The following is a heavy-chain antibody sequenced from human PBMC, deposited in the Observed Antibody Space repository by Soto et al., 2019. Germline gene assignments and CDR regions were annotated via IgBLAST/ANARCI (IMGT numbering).Heavy chain of an antibody. D-gene: IGHD3-3*01. CDR3: AKERNYDFWSGYRYFDS. J-gene: IGHJ4*02. CDR1: GFTFSNYA. V-gene: IGHV3-23*01. CDR2: MAGRGGST. Sequence: DVPLLETGGGLVQPGGSLRLSCTASGFTFSNYAMSWVRQALGKGLEWVSSMAGRGGSTYYADSVKGRFTISRDNAKKTLDLHMSSLRAEATALYYCAKERNYDFWSGYRYFDSWGQGSLVTVSS.